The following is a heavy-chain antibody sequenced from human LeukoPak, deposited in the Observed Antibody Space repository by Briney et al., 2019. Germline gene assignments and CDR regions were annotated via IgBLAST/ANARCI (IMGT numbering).Heavy chain of an antibody. V-gene: IGHV3-21*01. J-gene: IGHJ6*03. CDR2: ISSSSRYI. CDR1: GFTFSSYS. Sequence: GGSLRLSCAASGFTFSSYSMNWVRQAPGKGLEWVSSISSSSRYIYYADSVKGRFTISRDNAKNSLYLQMNSLRAEDTAVYYCARVRYGGYCSSTSCPKSWDYYYYMDVWGKGTTVTVSS. D-gene: IGHD2-2*01. CDR3: ARVRYGGYCSSTSCPKSWDYYYYMDV.